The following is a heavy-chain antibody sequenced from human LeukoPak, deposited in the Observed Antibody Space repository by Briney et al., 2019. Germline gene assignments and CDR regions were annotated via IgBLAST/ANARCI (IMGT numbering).Heavy chain of an antibody. V-gene: IGHV3-30*18. CDR2: ISYDGSNK. Sequence: SGRSLRLSCAASGFTFSSYGMHWVRQAPGKGLGWGAVISYDGSNKYYADSVKGRFTISRDNSKNTLYLQMNSLSAEDTAVYYCAKEESGYDSRYYGMGVWGQGTTVTVSS. D-gene: IGHD5-12*01. CDR3: AKEESGYDSRYYGMGV. J-gene: IGHJ6*02. CDR1: GFTFSSYG.